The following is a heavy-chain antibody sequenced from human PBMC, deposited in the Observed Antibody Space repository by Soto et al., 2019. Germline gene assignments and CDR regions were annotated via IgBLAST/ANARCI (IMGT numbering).Heavy chain of an antibody. J-gene: IGHJ4*02. D-gene: IGHD6-19*01. CDR2: IYHSGST. CDR1: GGSISSGGYS. CDR3: ARAQWLVLDY. V-gene: IGHV4-30-2*01. Sequence: QLQLQESGSGLVKPSRTLSLTCTVSGGSISSGGYSWSWIRQPPGKGLEWIGYIYHSGSTYYNPSLKSRVTISLDRSKNHFSLKLSSVSAADTAVYYCARAQWLVLDYWGQGTLVTVSS.